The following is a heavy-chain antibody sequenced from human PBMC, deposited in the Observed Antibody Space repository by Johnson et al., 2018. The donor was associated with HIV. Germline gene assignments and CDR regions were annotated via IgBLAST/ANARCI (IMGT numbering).Heavy chain of an antibody. D-gene: IGHD6-13*01. Sequence: QMLLVESGGGVVQPGRSLRLSCAASGFTFSSYAMHWVRQAPGKGLEWVAVISYDGSNKYYADSVNGRFTISRDNSKNTLYLQMNSLRAEDTAVYYCARGALQRGSWYGRDAFDIWGQGTMVTVSS. CDR1: GFTFSSYA. J-gene: IGHJ3*02. CDR3: ARGALQRGSWYGRDAFDI. V-gene: IGHV3-30-3*01. CDR2: ISYDGSNK.